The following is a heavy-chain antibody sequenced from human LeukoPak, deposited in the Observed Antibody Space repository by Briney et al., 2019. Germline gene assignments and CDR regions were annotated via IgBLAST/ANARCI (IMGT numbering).Heavy chain of an antibody. CDR1: GFTFRSYE. CDR3: ASRSRDY. J-gene: IGHJ4*02. D-gene: IGHD6-19*01. Sequence: GGSLRLSCAASGFTFRSYEMNWVRQAPGKGLEWISYISSSGDTIYYADSVKGRLTISRDNAQSSLHLQMNGLSVEDTAVYYCASRSRDYWGQGTLVTVSS. CDR2: ISSSGDTI. V-gene: IGHV3-48*03.